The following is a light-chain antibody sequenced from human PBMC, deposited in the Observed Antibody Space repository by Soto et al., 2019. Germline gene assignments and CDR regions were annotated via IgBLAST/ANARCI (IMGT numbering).Light chain of an antibody. J-gene: IGKJ2*01. CDR3: QRYDISPFP. V-gene: IGKV3-20*01. Sequence: EIVLTQSPGTLSLSPGERATLSCRASQSVSSTYLAWYQQKPGQAPRLLIYSASSRATGIPDRFSGSGSGTDITLTISRLEPEDFAVYYCQRYDISPFPFGQGTKLEIK. CDR2: SAS. CDR1: QSVSSTY.